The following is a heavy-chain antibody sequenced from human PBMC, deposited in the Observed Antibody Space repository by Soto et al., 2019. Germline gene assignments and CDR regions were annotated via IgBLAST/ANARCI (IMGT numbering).Heavy chain of an antibody. D-gene: IGHD6-13*01. J-gene: IGHJ6*02. Sequence: SETLSLTCTVSGGSISSYYWSWIRQPPGKGLEWIGYIYYSGSTNYNPSLKSRVTISVDTSKNQFSLKLSSVTAADTAVYYCAKRLLAGRGYYYYGMDVWGQGTTVTVSS. CDR3: AKRLLAGRGYYYYGMDV. CDR1: GGSISSYY. CDR2: IYYSGST. V-gene: IGHV4-59*01.